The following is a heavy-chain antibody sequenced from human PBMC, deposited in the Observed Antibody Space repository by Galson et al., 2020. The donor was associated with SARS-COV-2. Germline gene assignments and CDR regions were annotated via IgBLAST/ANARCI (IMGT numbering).Heavy chain of an antibody. CDR3: VRGGWSNSSWYGRTSNWFAP. CDR2: TYYRSKRYT. J-gene: IGHJ5*02. D-gene: IGHD6-13*01. CDR1: GDSVSSNT. V-gene: IGHV6-1*01. Sequence: SETLSLTCAISGDSVSSNTWNWVRQSPSRGLEWLGRTYYRSKRYTDYAVSVKSRITINPDTSKNQFSLQLNSMTPEDTAIYSCVRGGWSNSSWYGRTSNWFAPWGQGTLVTVSS.